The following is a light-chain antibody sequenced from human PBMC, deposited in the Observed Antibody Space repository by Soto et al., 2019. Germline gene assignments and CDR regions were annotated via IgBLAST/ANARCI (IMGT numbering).Light chain of an antibody. CDR2: GAS. Sequence: EIVMTQSPATLSVSPGERATLSCRASQSVSSNLAWYQQKPGQAPRLLIYGASTRATGIPARFSGSGSGTELTLPISSLQYEDVAVYYCQQYNNWPPWTFGQGTKVEIK. CDR3: QQYNNWPPWT. V-gene: IGKV3-15*01. J-gene: IGKJ1*01. CDR1: QSVSSN.